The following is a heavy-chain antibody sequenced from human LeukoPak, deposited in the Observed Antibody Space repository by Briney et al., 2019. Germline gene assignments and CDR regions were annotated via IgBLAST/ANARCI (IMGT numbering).Heavy chain of an antibody. J-gene: IGHJ4*02. D-gene: IGHD3-16*01. CDR1: GGSFSGYY. CDR2: INHSGST. Sequence: SETLSLTCAVYGGSFSGYYWSWIRQPPGKGLEWIGEINHSGSTNYNPSLKSRVTISVDTSKNQFSLKLSSVTAADTAVYYCARDGAGGVFDYWGQGTLVTVSS. V-gene: IGHV4-34*01. CDR3: ARDGAGGVFDY.